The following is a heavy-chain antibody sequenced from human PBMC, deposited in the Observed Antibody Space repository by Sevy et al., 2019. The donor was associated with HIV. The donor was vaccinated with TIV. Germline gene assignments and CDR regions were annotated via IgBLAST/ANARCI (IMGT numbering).Heavy chain of an antibody. CDR1: GLTLTTTG. D-gene: IGHD2-15*01. CDR3: AGGDTTRITDLDY. V-gene: IGHV3-23*01. J-gene: IGHJ4*02. CDR2: VTSDGTT. Sequence: GGSLRLSCAASGLTLTTTGMSWVRQAPGKGLEWVAGVTSDGTTYYADSVRDRFTVSRDNSQNTLYLQLNSLRADDTAVFYCAGGDTTRITDLDYWGQGTLVTVSS.